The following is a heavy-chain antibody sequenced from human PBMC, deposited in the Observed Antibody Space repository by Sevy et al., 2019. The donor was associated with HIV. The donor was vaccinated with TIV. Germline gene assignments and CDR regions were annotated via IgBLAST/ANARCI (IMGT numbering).Heavy chain of an antibody. Sequence: GGSLRLSCAVSGFSFDSYGMTWVRQAPGKGLEWVSGISGSGTRTYYADSVKGRFSISRDNSKNRLYLQMNSLRNEDTGKLYCGKGGGGHYDPDEIGYYFYYYNMDVWGKGTTVTVSS. CDR3: GKGGGGHYDPDEIGYYFYYYNMDV. D-gene: IGHD3-22*01. CDR1: GFSFDSYG. CDR2: ISGSGTRT. V-gene: IGHV3-23*01. J-gene: IGHJ6*03.